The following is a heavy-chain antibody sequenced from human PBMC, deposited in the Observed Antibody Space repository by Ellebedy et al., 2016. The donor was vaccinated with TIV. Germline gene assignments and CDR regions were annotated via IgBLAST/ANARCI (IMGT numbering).Heavy chain of an antibody. D-gene: IGHD5/OR15-5a*01. CDR1: GFTFSNAW. J-gene: IGHJ4*02. CDR2: IKSKTDGGTT. CDR3: ARGLGDY. V-gene: IGHV3-15*01. Sequence: GESLKISCAASGFTFSNAWMSWVRQAPGKGLEWVGRIKSKTDGGTTDYAAPVKGRFTISRDDSKNTLYLQMNSLKTEDTAVYYCARGLGDYWGQGTLVTVSS.